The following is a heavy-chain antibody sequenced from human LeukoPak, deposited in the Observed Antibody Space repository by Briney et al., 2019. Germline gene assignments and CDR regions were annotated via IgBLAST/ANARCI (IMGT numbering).Heavy chain of an antibody. CDR1: GFTFSSSG. J-gene: IGHJ4*02. CDR3: AKDRGVEYFDY. D-gene: IGHD3-10*01. CDR2: IRSDGSEN. Sequence: QPGGSLRLSCAASGFTFSSSGMHWVRQAPGKGLEWVTFIRSDGSENYYADSVKGRFTISRDNSENTLYLQMNSLRAEDTAVYHCAKDRGVEYFDYWGQGTLVTVSS. V-gene: IGHV3-30*02.